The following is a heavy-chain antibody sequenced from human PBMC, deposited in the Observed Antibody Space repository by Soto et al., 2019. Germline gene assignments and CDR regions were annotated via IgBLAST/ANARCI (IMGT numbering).Heavy chain of an antibody. V-gene: IGHV1-58*01. CDR1: GFTFTSSA. CDR2: IVVGSGNT. CDR3: AADDEGYCSSTSCYSLRFDY. D-gene: IGHD2-2*01. J-gene: IGHJ4*02. Sequence: QMQLVQSGPEVKKPGTSVKVSCKASGFTFTSSAVQWVRQARGQRLEWIGWIVVGSGNTNYAQKFQERVTITRDMSTSTAYMELSSLRCEDTAVYYCAADDEGYCSSTSCYSLRFDYWGQGTLVTVSS.